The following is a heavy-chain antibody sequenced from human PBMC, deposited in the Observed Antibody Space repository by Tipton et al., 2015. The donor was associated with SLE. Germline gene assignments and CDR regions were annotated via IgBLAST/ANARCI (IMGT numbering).Heavy chain of an antibody. CDR2: IIPIFGTA. V-gene: IGHV1-69*05. D-gene: IGHD1-26*01. Sequence: QLVQSGAEVKKPGSSVKVSCKASGGTFSSYAISWVRQAPGQGLEWMGGIIPIFGTANYAQKFQGRVTITTDESTSTAYMELSSLISEDTAVYYCARGWSEVGAAPPPNGYWGQGTLVTVSS. CDR1: GGTFSSYA. CDR3: ARGWSEVGAAPPPNGY. J-gene: IGHJ4*02.